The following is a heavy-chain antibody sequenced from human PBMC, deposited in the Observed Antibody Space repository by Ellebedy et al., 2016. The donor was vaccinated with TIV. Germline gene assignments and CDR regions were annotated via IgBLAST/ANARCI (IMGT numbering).Heavy chain of an antibody. J-gene: IGHJ6*02. D-gene: IGHD5-24*01. CDR1: GFLFSSYT. CDR3: AKTEGRDGYGRYFYGMEV. Sequence: PGGSLRLSCAASGFLFSSYTMSWVRQAPGKGLEWVSVISGTGVSTDYADSVKGRFTISRDNSKNTAYLQMNSLKAEETAVYYCAKTEGRDGYGRYFYGMEVWGRGTTVTVSS. V-gene: IGHV3-23*01. CDR2: ISGTGVST.